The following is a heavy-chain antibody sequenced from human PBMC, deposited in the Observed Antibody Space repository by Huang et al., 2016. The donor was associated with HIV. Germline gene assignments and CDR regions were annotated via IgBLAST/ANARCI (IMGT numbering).Heavy chain of an antibody. D-gene: IGHD6-6*01. CDR2: IKPKSGGT. CDR3: AKDWSLGSSSFPDY. CDR1: GYTFTDYK. Sequence: QVQLVQSGAEVQKPGASVKVSCKASGYTFTDYKIHWVRQAPGQGLGWMGGIKPKSGGTNYAQKFQGRVTRTRDTSISTAYMELRRLRSDDTAVYYCAKDWSLGSSSFPDYWGQGTLVTVSS. V-gene: IGHV1-2*02. J-gene: IGHJ4*02.